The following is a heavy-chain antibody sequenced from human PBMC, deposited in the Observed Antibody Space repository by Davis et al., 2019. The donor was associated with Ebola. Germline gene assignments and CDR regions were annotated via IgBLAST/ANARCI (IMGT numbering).Heavy chain of an antibody. Sequence: PGGSLRLSCAASGFTFSDSYMTWIRQAPGKGLEWISYISSSGSTIYYVDSVKGRFTISRDNAKHSLFLQMNGLRAEDTAVYYCARDGVRPDYWGQGTLVTVSS. J-gene: IGHJ4*02. CDR3: ARDGVRPDY. D-gene: IGHD3-16*01. CDR1: GFTFSDSY. V-gene: IGHV3-11*01. CDR2: ISSSGSTI.